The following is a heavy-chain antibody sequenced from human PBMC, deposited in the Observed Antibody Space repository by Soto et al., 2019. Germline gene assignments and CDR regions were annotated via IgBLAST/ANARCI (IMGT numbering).Heavy chain of an antibody. V-gene: IGHV6-1*01. CDR1: GGSVSSNSAA. J-gene: IGHJ6*02. CDR2: TYYRSKWYN. D-gene: IGHD6-13*01. Sequence: SQTLSLTCAISGGSVSSNSAAWNWIRQSPSRGLEWLGRTYYRSKWYNDYAVSVKSRITINPDTSKNQFSLQLNSVTPEDTAVYYCARDTIAAAAFIYYYGMDVWGQGTTVTVSS. CDR3: ARDTIAAAAFIYYYGMDV.